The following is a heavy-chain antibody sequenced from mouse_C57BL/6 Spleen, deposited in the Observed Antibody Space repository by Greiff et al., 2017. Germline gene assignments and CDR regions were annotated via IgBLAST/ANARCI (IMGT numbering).Heavy chain of an antibody. CDR1: GYTFTDYE. CDR2: IDPETGGT. V-gene: IGHV1-15*01. Sequence: QVQLQQSGAELVRPGASVTLSCKASGYTFTDYEMHWVKQTPVHGLEWIGAIDPETGGTAYNQKFKGKAILTADKSSSTAYMELRSPTSEDSAVYYCTRDWEVDYWGQGTTLTVSA. CDR3: TRDWEVDY. J-gene: IGHJ2*01. D-gene: IGHD4-1*01.